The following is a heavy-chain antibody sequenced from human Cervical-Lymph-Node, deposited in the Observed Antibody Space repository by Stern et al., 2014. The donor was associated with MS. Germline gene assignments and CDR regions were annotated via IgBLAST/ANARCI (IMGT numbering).Heavy chain of an antibody. CDR2: ILIDGST. CDR1: GFTVSCNY. V-gene: IGHV3-66*01. D-gene: IGHD6-13*01. CDR3: ARDASACAYYFDY. J-gene: IGHJ4*02. Sequence: EDQLVESGGGLAQPGGSLRLSCAASGFTVSCNYMSWVRQAPGKGLARVSGILIDGSTYHADSATARPPISSANYKNTQLLHMSRLRVEDAAVYYCARDASACAYYFDYWGQGTLVTVSS.